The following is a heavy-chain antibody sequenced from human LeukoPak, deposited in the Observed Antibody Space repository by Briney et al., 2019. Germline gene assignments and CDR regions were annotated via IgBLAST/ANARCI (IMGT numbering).Heavy chain of an antibody. CDR1: GGSISGYY. CDR2: IYYSGST. V-gene: IGHV4-59*12. J-gene: IGHJ6*02. CDR3: ARDLIVVAQRYYYGMDV. Sequence: SETLSLTCTVSGGSISGYYWNWIRQPPGKGLEWIGYIYYSGSTNYNPSLKRRVTISVDTSKNQFSLKLSSVTAADTAVYYCARDLIVVAQRYYYGMDVWGLGTTVTVSS. D-gene: IGHD3-22*01.